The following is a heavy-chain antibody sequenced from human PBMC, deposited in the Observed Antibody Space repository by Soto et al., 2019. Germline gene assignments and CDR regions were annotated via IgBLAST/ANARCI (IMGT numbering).Heavy chain of an antibody. Sequence: EVQLLESGGGSVQPGGSLKLACAVSGFSISEYGVTWVRQPPGKGLYWVSGFSGGRGGTFYSDSVRGRFTISRDDSRNMVYPQMDSLGVEDTAVDYCVKWTGFGDSWGQGPLVIVSS. D-gene: IGHD3-10*01. CDR3: VKWTGFGDS. CDR1: GFSISEYG. J-gene: IGHJ4*02. V-gene: IGHV3-23*01. CDR2: FSGGRGGT.